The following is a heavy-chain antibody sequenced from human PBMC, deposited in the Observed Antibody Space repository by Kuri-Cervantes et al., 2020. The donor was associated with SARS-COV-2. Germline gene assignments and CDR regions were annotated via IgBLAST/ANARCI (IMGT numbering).Heavy chain of an antibody. J-gene: IGHJ3*02. V-gene: IGHV1-8*02. Sequence: ASVKVSCKASGGTFSSYAISWVRQATGQGLEWMGWMNPNSGNTGYAQKFQGRVTMTRNTSISTAYMELSSLRSEDTAVYYCARVQGGWWAFDIWGQGTMVTVSS. CDR2: MNPNSGNT. CDR1: GGTFSSYA. CDR3: ARVQGGWWAFDI. D-gene: IGHD2-8*02.